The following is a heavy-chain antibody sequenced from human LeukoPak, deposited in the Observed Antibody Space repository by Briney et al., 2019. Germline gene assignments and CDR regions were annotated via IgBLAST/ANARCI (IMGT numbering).Heavy chain of an antibody. CDR1: GGSVSSGTYY. CDR2: IYYTGST. V-gene: IGHV4-61*01. Sequence: PSETLSLTCTVSGGSVSSGTYYWSWIRQPPGKGLEWVGYIYYTGSTNYNPSLKSRLTISVDTSKNQFSLKLSSVTAADTAVYYWARLGGSGGGFDYWGQGTLVTVSS. J-gene: IGHJ4*02. D-gene: IGHD1-26*01. CDR3: ARLGGSGGGFDY.